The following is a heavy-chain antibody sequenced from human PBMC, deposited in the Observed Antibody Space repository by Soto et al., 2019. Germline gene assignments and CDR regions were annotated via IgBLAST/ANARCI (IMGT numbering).Heavy chain of an antibody. D-gene: IGHD1-26*01. V-gene: IGHV3-23*01. CDR3: AKPRLGGLITDALDI. J-gene: IGHJ3*02. CDR2: ISSSGENT. CDR1: GFTSAYHS. Sequence: PGGSLRLSCAACGFTSAYHSINWVRQAPWKGLEWVSTISSSGENTHYADSVKGRFIISSDNSSNAVDLQMNSLRVEDTAVYYCAKPRLGGLITDALDICGQGTMVPVSS.